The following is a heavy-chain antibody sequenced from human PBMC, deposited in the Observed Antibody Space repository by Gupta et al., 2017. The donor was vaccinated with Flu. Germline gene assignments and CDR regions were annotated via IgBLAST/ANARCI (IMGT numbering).Heavy chain of an antibody. Sequence: EVQLVESGGGLVQPGGSLRLSCAASGFPFSSYWMSWVRQAPGKGLEWVANIKQDGSEKYYVDSGKGRFTISRDNAKNSRYLQMNSLRAEDTAVYYCARDQYSSGWPEGRYYYYYGMDVWGQGTTVTVSS. CDR3: ARDQYSSGWPEGRYYYYYGMDV. V-gene: IGHV3-7*04. D-gene: IGHD6-19*01. CDR2: IKQDGSEK. J-gene: IGHJ6*02. CDR1: GFPFSSYW.